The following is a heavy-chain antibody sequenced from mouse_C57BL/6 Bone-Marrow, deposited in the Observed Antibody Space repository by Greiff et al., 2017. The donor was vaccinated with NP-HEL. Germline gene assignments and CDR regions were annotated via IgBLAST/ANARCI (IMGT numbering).Heavy chain of an antibody. CDR2: IDPSDSYT. V-gene: IGHV1-50*01. CDR3: ARNNHSRYGNYGRAMDY. Sequence: QVQLQQSGAELVKPGASVKLSCKASGYTFTSYWMQWVKQRPGQGLEWIGEIDPSDSYTNYNQKFKGKATLTVDTSSSPAYMQLSSLTSEDSAVYYCARNNHSRYGNYGRAMDYWGQGTSVTVSS. CDR1: GYTFTSYW. D-gene: IGHD2-1*01. J-gene: IGHJ4*01.